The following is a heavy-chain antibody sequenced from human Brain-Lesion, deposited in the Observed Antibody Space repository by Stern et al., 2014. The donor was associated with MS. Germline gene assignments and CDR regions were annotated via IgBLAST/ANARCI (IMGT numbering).Heavy chain of an antibody. J-gene: IGHJ4*02. Sequence: VHLVESGPGLVKPSGTLSLTCAVSGGSISSSNWWSWVRQSPGKGLEWIGESDHSGSTIYNPSHKIRAPVPVDKPKPRSPLTLRSVTAADTAVYFCARFPASRPHVFDSWGQGTLVTVSS. CDR1: GGSISSSNW. D-gene: IGHD6-13*01. V-gene: IGHV4-4*02. CDR2: SDHSGST. CDR3: ARFPASRPHVFDS.